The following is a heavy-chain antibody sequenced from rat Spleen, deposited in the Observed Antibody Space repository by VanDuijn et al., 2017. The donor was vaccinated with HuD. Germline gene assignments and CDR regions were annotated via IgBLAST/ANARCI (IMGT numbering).Heavy chain of an antibody. Sequence: QVQLKESGPGLVQPSQTLSLTCTVSGFSLTSYNVHWVRQPTGKGLEWMGIIWTGGSTDYNSALKSRLSISRDTSKSQVFLKMNSLQTEDTGTYYCTRDRGTIAVPPGFAYWGQGTLVTVSS. J-gene: IGHJ3*01. CDR3: TRDRGTIAVPPGFAY. CDR2: IWTGGST. D-gene: IGHD1-2*01. CDR1: GFSLTSYN. V-gene: IGHV2-30*01.